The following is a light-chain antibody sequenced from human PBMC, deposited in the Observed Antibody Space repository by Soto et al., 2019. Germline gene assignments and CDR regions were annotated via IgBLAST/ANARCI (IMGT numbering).Light chain of an antibody. J-gene: IGKJ5*01. V-gene: IGKV3-15*01. CDR2: WAS. CDR1: QSVSSN. CDR3: QQYYITPYT. Sequence: EIVLTQSPATLSLSPGERVTLSCRASQSVSSNLAWYQQKPGQPPKLLIYWASTRELGVPDRFSGSGSGTDFTLTISSLQAEDVAVYYCQQYYITPYTFGQGTRLEIK.